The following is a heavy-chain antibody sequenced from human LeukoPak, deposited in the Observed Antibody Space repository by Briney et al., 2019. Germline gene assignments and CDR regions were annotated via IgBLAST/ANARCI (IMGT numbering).Heavy chain of an antibody. D-gene: IGHD3-9*01. CDR2: INHSGST. Sequence: SETLSLTCAVYGXSFSGYYWSWIRQPPGKGLEWIGEINHSGSTNYNPSLKSRVTISVDTSKNQFSLKLSSVTAADTAVYYCARDILTGYFSYNWFDPWGQGTLVTVSS. CDR1: GXSFSGYY. V-gene: IGHV4-34*01. J-gene: IGHJ5*02. CDR3: ARDILTGYFSYNWFDP.